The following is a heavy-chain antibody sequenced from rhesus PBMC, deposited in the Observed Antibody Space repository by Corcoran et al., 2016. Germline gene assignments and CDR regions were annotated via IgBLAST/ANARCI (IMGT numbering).Heavy chain of an antibody. D-gene: IGHD3-9*01. CDR2: IKRKADGETA. CDR1: GFTFSNSW. Sequence: EVQLVESGAGLVQPGGSQRLSCAASGFTFSNSWMSWVRQAPGKGLEWVAHIKRKADGETADYAASVKGRFTISRDDSKNTLYLQLNSLKTEDTAVYYCTTTFYEDDYGYYYTGAFDFWVQGLRVTVSS. V-gene: IGHV3-30*02. CDR3: TTTFYEDDYGYYYTGAFDF. J-gene: IGHJ3*01.